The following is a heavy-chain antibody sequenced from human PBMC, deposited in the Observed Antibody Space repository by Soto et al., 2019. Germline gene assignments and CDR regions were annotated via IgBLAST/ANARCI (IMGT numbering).Heavy chain of an antibody. V-gene: IGHV3-21*01. Sequence: GGSLRLSCAASGFTFSSYSMNWVRQAPGKGLEWVSSISSSSSYIYYADSVKGRFTISRDNAKNSLYLQMNSLRAEDTAVYYCARDPAVAGAYNWFDPWGQGTLVTVSS. CDR2: ISSSSSYI. J-gene: IGHJ5*02. CDR3: ARDPAVAGAYNWFDP. CDR1: GFTFSSYS. D-gene: IGHD6-19*01.